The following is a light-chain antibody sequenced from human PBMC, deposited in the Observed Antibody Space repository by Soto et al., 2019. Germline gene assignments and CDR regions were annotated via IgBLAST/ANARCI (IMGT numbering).Light chain of an antibody. CDR1: SSDVGGYNY. J-gene: IGLJ2*01. CDR2: EVT. V-gene: IGLV2-14*01. CDR3: SSYTSSGTLV. Sequence: QSALTQPASVSGSPGQSITISCTGTSSDVGGYNYVSWYQQHPGKAPKLMIYEVTKRPSGLSNRFSGSKSGNTASLTISGLQAEDEADYYCSSYTSSGTLVFGGGTKVTVL.